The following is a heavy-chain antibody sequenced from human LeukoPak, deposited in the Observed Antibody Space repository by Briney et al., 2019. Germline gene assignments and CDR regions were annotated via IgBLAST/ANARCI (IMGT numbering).Heavy chain of an antibody. J-gene: IGHJ3*02. CDR2: INSDGSST. CDR1: GFTFSTYW. Sequence: GGSLRLSCAASGFTFSTYWMHWVRQAPGKGLVWVSRINSDGSSTNYADSVKGRFTISRDNAKNTLYLQMNSLRAKDTAVYYCARGFDAFDIWGQGTMVTVSS. V-gene: IGHV3-74*01. CDR3: ARGFDAFDI.